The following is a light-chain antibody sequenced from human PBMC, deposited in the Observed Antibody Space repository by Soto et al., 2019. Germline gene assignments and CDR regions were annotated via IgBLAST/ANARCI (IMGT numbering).Light chain of an antibody. CDR2: KVS. V-gene: IGLV2-14*01. CDR1: SSDIGGYNF. Sequence: QSALTQPASVSGSPGQSITIPCTGTSSDIGGYNFVSWYQQHPGRAPTLVIYKVSDRPSGVSSRFSASKSGNTASLTISGLQAEDEADYYCSSYSTTTSPQWVFGRGTKLTVL. CDR3: SSYSTTTSPQWV. J-gene: IGLJ3*02.